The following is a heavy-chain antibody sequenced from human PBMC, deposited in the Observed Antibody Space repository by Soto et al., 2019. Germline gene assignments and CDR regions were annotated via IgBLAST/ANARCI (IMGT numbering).Heavy chain of an antibody. D-gene: IGHD3-3*01. V-gene: IGHV4-61*01. CDR3: ARDFAYFDS. J-gene: IGHJ4*02. CDR1: DGSFNSGSYS. Sequence: SETLSLTCTVSDGSFNSGSYSWIWIRHPPGKGLEWIGYVYHTGRTSYNPSLKSRVSISMDTSKNQFSLNLDSVTAADTAVYFCARDFAYFDSWGQGTLVTVSS. CDR2: VYHTGRT.